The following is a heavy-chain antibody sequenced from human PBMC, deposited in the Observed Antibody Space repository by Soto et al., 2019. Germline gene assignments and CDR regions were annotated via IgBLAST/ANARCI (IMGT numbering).Heavy chain of an antibody. CDR1: GFTFSSYA. V-gene: IGHV3-23*01. Sequence: GGSLRLSCAASGFTFSSYAMSWVRQAPGKGLEWVSAISGSGGSTYYADSVKGRFTISRDNSKNXLYLXMNXLRXXDXXXXXXXXXXXXXPAXXXXTRGGMGEYYYYGMDVWGQGTTVTVSS. J-gene: IGHJ6*02. D-gene: IGHD3-16*01. CDR3: XXXXXXXPAXXXXTRGGMGEYYYYGMDV. CDR2: ISGSGGST.